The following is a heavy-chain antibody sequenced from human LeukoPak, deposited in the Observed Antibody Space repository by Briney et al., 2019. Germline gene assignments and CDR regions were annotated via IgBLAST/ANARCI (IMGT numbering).Heavy chain of an antibody. CDR2: INWNGGST. J-gene: IGHJ4*02. CDR1: GFTFDDYG. D-gene: IGHD4-17*01. CDR3: ARGRMTTVPYYFDY. V-gene: IGHV3-20*04. Sequence: PGGSLRLSCAASGFTFDDYGMSWVRPAPGKGLEWVSGINWNGGSTGYADSVKGRFTISRDNAKNSLYLQMNSLRAEDTALYYCARGRMTTVPYYFDYWGQGTLVTVSS.